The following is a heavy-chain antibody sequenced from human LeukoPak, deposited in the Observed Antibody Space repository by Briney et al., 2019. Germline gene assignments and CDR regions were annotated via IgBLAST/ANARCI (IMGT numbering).Heavy chain of an antibody. CDR3: ARGSGGWYL. CDR2: ITSDGSDT. V-gene: IGHV3-74*01. J-gene: IGHJ4*02. Sequence: GGSLRLSCAASGFTFSSYWMHWVRQAPGKGLVWVSRITSDGSDTVYADSVKGRFTISRDNAKNTLYLQMNSLRDEDTAVYYCARGSGGWYLWGQGTLVTVST. CDR1: GFTFSSYW. D-gene: IGHD6-19*01.